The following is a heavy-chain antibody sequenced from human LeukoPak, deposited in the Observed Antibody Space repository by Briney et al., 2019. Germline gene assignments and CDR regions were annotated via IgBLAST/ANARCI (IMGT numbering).Heavy chain of an antibody. CDR1: GGSMSSYY. CDR3: ARLVGGSYEVDH. Sequence: KTSETLSLTCTVSGGSMSSYYWSWMRQSPGRGLEWLGNIYFSGSTNYNSSLKSRVTISVDTAKNQFSLKLDSVSAADTAVYYCARLVGGSYEVDHWGQGILVTVSS. V-gene: IGHV4-59*08. J-gene: IGHJ4*02. CDR2: IYFSGST. D-gene: IGHD1-26*01.